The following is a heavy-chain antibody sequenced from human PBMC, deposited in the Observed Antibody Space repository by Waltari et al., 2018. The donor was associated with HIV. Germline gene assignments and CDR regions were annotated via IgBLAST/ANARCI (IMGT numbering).Heavy chain of an antibody. J-gene: IGHJ4*02. CDR2: IWHDGSNK. D-gene: IGHD4-17*01. CDR3: ATVRMVTTWYFEN. V-gene: IGHV3-33*08. Sequence: QVQLVESGGGVVQPGRSLRLSCAASGFTFSHLGMHRVRQTPGKGLEWVAVIWHDGSNKYYADSGKGRFTISRDNSKNTLYLQMNSLRPEDTAMYYCATVRMVTTWYFENWGQGTLVSVSS. CDR1: GFTFSHLG.